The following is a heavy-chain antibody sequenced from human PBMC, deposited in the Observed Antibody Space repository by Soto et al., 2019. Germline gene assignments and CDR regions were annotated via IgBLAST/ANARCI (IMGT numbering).Heavy chain of an antibody. V-gene: IGHV3-74*01. CDR1: GFSFSSYY. J-gene: IGHJ4*02. CDR3: ARGWSGSGTYYAPFDY. D-gene: IGHD3-10*01. CDR2: LKADGTGT. Sequence: EVQLVESGGGLVQPGGSLRLSCAASGFSFSSYYMHWVRQAPGKGLVWVSRLKADGTGTTYADAVRGRFTISRDNAGNTLYLQMHSLTAEDTAVYYCARGWSGSGTYYAPFDYWGQGTLVTVSS.